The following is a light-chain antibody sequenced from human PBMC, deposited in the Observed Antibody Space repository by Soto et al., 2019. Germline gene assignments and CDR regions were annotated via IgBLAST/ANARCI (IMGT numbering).Light chain of an antibody. J-gene: IGKJ1*01. Sequence: EIVLTQSPATLSLSPGERATLSCRASQSVSSSSLAWYQQKPGQAPRLLIYDSSNRATGTPDRFSGSGSGTDFTLTISRLEPEDFAVYFCQQYGDSPQTFGQGTKVDI. CDR2: DSS. CDR1: QSVSSSS. CDR3: QQYGDSPQT. V-gene: IGKV3-20*01.